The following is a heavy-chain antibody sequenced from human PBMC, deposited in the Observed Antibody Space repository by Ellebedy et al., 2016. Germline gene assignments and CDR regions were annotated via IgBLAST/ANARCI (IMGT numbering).Heavy chain of an antibody. Sequence: GGSLRLSXAASGFTFSDYYMSWIRQAPGKGLEWVSYISSSGSTIYYADSVKGRFTISRDNAKNSLYLQMNSLRAEDTALYHCARDRYQLLSYYMDVWGKGTTVTVSS. J-gene: IGHJ6*03. CDR3: ARDRYQLLSYYMDV. V-gene: IGHV3-11*01. CDR2: ISSSGSTI. D-gene: IGHD2-2*01. CDR1: GFTFSDYY.